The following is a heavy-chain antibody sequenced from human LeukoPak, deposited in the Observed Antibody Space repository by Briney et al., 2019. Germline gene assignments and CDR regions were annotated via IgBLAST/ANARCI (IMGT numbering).Heavy chain of an antibody. CDR2: IDHSGGT. CDR3: ARRSNKGPYSYITNDY. V-gene: IGHV4-39*01. D-gene: IGHD5-18*01. CDR1: GGPISSIDYY. J-gene: IGHJ4*02. Sequence: SETLSLTCTVSGGPISSIDYYWGWIRQPPGKGLEWIGSIDHSGGTYYNPSLKSRVTISADTPNNQFSLNLSSVTAADTAVYYCARRSNKGPYSYITNDYWGQGILVTVSS.